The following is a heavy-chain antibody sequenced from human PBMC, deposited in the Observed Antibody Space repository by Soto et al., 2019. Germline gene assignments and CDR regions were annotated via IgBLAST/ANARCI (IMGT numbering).Heavy chain of an antibody. V-gene: IGHV4-59*01. CDR2: IYYSGST. CDR1: GGSISSYY. Sequence: SETLSLTCTVSGGSISSYYWSWIRQPPGKGLEWIGYIYYSGSTNYNPSLKSRVTISVDTSKNQFSLKLSSVTAADTAVYYCARDQSWRGSHDAFDIWGQGTMVTV. CDR3: ARDQSWRGSHDAFDI. D-gene: IGHD3-16*01. J-gene: IGHJ3*02.